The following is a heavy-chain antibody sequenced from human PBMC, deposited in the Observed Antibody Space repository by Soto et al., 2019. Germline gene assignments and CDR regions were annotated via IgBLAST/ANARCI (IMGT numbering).Heavy chain of an antibody. CDR2: IYYSGST. CDR1: GGSISSSSYY. CDR3: ASRRYCSGGSCYGFDY. J-gene: IGHJ4*02. Sequence: SETLSLTCTVSGGSISSSSYYWGWIRQPPGKGLEWIGSIYYSGSTYYNPSLKSRVTISVDTSKNQFSLKLSSVTAADTAVYCCASRRYCSGGSCYGFDYWGQGTLVTVSS. D-gene: IGHD2-15*01. V-gene: IGHV4-39*01.